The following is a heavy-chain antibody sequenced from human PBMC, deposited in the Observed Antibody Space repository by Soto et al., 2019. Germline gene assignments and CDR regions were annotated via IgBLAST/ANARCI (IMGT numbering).Heavy chain of an antibody. Sequence: QVQLVQSGADVKKPGSSVKVSCKASGGTFSSYAISWVRQAPGQGLEWMGGIIPIFGTTNYARRFQGRVTITADKSTRTAYMELRSLRSEDTAVYYCARGTRSGSYYYYGLDVWGQGTTVTVSS. CDR2: IIPIFGTT. CDR1: GGTFSSYA. D-gene: IGHD1-26*01. CDR3: ARGTRSGSYYYYGLDV. J-gene: IGHJ6*02. V-gene: IGHV1-69*06.